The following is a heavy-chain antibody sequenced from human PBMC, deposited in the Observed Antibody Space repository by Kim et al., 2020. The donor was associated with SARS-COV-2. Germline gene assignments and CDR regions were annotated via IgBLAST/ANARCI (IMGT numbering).Heavy chain of an antibody. D-gene: IGHD6-13*01. J-gene: IGHJ5*02. CDR3: AKAAGSSWVNWFDP. CDR2: ISDSGVST. V-gene: IGHV3-23*01. CDR1: GFTFSSYA. Sequence: GGSLRLSCAASGFTFSSYAMSWVRQAPGKGLEWVSIISDSGVSTYYADSVKGRFTISRDKSKNTLYLQMNSLRAEDTAVYFCAKAAGSSWVNWFDPWGQGTLVTVSS.